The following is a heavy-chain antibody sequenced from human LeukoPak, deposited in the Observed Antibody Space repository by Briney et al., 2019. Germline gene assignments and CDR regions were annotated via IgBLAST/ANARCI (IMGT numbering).Heavy chain of an antibody. V-gene: IGHV4-59*08. CDR3: ARPSRQVGPYYSMDV. CDR2: IYYSGST. Sequence: SETLSLTCTVSGGSISSYYWSWIRQPPGKGLEWIGYIYYSGSTNYNPSLKSRVTISVDTSKNQFSLKLSSVTAADTAVYYCARPSRQVGPYYSMDVWGQGTTVTVSS. CDR1: GGSISSYY. D-gene: IGHD1-26*01. J-gene: IGHJ6*02.